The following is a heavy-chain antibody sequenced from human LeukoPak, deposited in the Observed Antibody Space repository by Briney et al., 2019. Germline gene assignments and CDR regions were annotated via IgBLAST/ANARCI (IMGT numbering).Heavy chain of an antibody. J-gene: IGHJ5*02. V-gene: IGHV4-61*02. D-gene: IGHD3-10*02. CDR1: GGSISSSSYY. CDR3: ARGGPTYVDGLNWFDP. Sequence: PSETLSLTCTVSGGSISSSSYYWSWIRQPAGKGLEWIGRIYTSGSTNYNPSLKSRVTISVDTSKNQFSLKLSSVTAADTAVYYCARGGPTYVDGLNWFDPWGQGTLVTVSS. CDR2: IYTSGST.